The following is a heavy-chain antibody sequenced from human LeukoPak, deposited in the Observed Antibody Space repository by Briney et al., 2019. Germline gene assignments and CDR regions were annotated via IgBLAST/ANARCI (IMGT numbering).Heavy chain of an antibody. J-gene: IGHJ4*02. CDR3: ARRSDCSGGSCYSSFSYYFDY. CDR2: IYYSGST. Sequence: PSQTLSLTCTVSGGPISSGDYYWSWIRQPPGKGLEWIGYIYYSGSTYYNPSLKSRVTISVDTSKNQFSLKLSSVTAADTAVYFCARRSDCSGGSCYSSFSYYFDYWGQGTLVTVSS. CDR1: GGPISSGDYY. V-gene: IGHV4-30-4*01. D-gene: IGHD2-15*01.